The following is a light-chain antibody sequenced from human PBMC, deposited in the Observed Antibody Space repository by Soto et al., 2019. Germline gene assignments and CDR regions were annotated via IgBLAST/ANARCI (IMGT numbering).Light chain of an antibody. CDR3: QQRSNWPPEWT. V-gene: IGKV3-11*01. J-gene: IGKJ1*01. CDR1: QGVTSN. Sequence: EIVMTQSPAALSVSPGERATLSCRAGQGVTSNLAWYQQKPGQAPRLLISDASNRATGIPARFSGSGSGTEFTLTISSLEPEDFAVYYCQQRSNWPPEWTFGQGTKVDI. CDR2: DAS.